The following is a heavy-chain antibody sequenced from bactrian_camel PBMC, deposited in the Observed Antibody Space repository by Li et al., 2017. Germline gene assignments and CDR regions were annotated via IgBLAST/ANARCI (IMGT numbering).Heavy chain of an antibody. Sequence: HVQLVESGGGSVQAGESLRLSCVASGFAGSNFYMAWFRQAPGKEREGVAAIDNAGSATYTYAVQGRFTISKDSAKNTLYLQMNNLKVEDTAMYYCAADRARTGGSCSLSSGLYDYSCRGTQVTVS. D-gene: IGHD5*01. CDR3: AADRARTGGSCSLSSGLYDY. CDR1: GFAGSNFY. V-gene: IGHV3S6*01. J-gene: IGHJ4*01. CDR2: IDNAGSAT.